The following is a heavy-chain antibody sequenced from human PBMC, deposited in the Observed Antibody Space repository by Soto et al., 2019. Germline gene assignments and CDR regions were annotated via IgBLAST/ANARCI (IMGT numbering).Heavy chain of an antibody. CDR2: ISYDGSNK. D-gene: IGHD6-19*01. V-gene: IGHV3-30*18. Sequence: QVQLVESGGGMVQPGRSLRLSCAASGFTFSSYGMHWVRQAPGKGLEWVAVISYDGSNKYYADSVKGRFTISRDNSKNTLYLQMNSLRAEDTAVYYCAKYPLDLPGSSGWYALDYWGQGTLVTVSS. J-gene: IGHJ4*02. CDR1: GFTFSSYG. CDR3: AKYPLDLPGSSGWYALDY.